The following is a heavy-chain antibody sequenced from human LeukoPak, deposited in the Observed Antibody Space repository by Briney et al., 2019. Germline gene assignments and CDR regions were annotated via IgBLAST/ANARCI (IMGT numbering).Heavy chain of an antibody. V-gene: IGHV4-59*12. J-gene: IGHJ6*02. CDR1: GGSISSYY. Sequence: PSETLSLTCTVSGGSISSYYWSWIRQPPGKGLEWIGYIYYSGSTNYNPSLKSRVTISVDTSKNQFSLKLSSVTAADTAVYYCARDQPLHYYGSGSKDYYYYYGMDVWGQGTTVTVSS. CDR2: IYYSGST. D-gene: IGHD3-10*01. CDR3: ARDQPLHYYGSGSKDYYYYYGMDV.